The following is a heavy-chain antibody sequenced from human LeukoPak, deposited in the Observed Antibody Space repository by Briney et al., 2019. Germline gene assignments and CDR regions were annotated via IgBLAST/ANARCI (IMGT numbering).Heavy chain of an antibody. CDR2: IYTSGST. Sequence: PSETLSLTCSVSGGSISSFYWSWIRQPPGKGLEWIGYIYTSGSTNYNPSLKSRVTISVDTSKNQFSRKLSSVTAAKTAVYYCARPGGGNYYMYVCGKGTTVTVSS. CDR1: GGSISSFY. J-gene: IGHJ6*03. D-gene: IGHD3-16*01. V-gene: IGHV4-4*09. CDR3: ARPGGGNYYMYV.